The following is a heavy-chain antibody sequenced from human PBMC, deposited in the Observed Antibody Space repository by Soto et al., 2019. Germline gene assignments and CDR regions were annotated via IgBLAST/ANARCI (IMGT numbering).Heavy chain of an antibody. CDR2: IWYDGSNK. CDR1: GFTFSSYG. J-gene: IGHJ4*02. CDR3: ARDPRELEPIVVVPAGSFDY. Sequence: QVQLVESGGGVVQPGRSLRLSCAASGFTFSSYGMHWVRQAPGKGLEWVAVIWYDGSNKYYADSVKGRFTISRDNSKNTLYLQMNSLRDEDTAVYYCARDPRELEPIVVVPAGSFDYWGQGTLVTVSS. D-gene: IGHD2-2*01. V-gene: IGHV3-33*01.